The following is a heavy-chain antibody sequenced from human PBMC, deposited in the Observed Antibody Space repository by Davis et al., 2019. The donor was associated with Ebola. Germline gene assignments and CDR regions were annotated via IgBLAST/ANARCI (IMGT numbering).Heavy chain of an antibody. CDR3: ARRLIAARPYYYYGMDV. D-gene: IGHD6-6*01. J-gene: IGHJ6*02. V-gene: IGHV3-66*04. CDR2: IYSGGST. Sequence: GESLKISCAASGFTVSSNYMSWVRQAPGKGLEWVSVIYSGGSTYYADSVKGRFTISRDNSKNTLYLQMNSLRAEDTAVYYCARRLIAARPYYYYGMDVWGQGTTVTVSS. CDR1: GFTVSSNY.